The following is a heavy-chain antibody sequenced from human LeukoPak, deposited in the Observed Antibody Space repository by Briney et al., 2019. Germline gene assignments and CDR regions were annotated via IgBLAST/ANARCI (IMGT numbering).Heavy chain of an antibody. Sequence: ASVKVSCKASGYTFTGYYMHWVRQAPGQGLEWMGWINPNSGGTNYAQKFQGWVTMTRDTSISTAYMELSRLRSDDTAVYYCARDGWGYCSSTSCYGAIYFGYWGQGTLVTVSS. J-gene: IGHJ4*02. CDR2: INPNSGGT. CDR1: GYTFTGYY. CDR3: ARDGWGYCSSTSCYGAIYFGY. D-gene: IGHD2-2*01. V-gene: IGHV1-2*04.